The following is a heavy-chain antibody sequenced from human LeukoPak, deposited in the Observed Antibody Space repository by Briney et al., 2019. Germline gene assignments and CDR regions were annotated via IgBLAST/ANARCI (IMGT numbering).Heavy chain of an antibody. V-gene: IGHV3-30*18. CDR3: ENDGARGLEAPFDY. J-gene: IGHJ4*02. Sequence: GGSLRLSCAASGFTFSNYGMHWVRQAPGKGLEWVAVISYDGSNKYYADSVKGRFTISRDNSKNTLYLQMNSLRAEDTAVYYCENDGARGLEAPFDYCGQGTLVTVSS. CDR1: GFTFSNYG. CDR2: ISYDGSNK. D-gene: IGHD5-24*01.